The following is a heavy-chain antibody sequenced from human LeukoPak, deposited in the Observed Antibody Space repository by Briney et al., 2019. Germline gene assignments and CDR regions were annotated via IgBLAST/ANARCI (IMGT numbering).Heavy chain of an antibody. J-gene: IGHJ4*02. CDR3: ARRAYDFWTQIDY. D-gene: IGHD3-3*01. Sequence: GESLKISCKASGYSFTSYWTGWVRQMPGKGLEWMGIIYPGDSDTRYSPSFQGQVTLSADKSISTAYLQWSSLKASDTAMYYCARRAYDFWTQIDYWGQGTLVTVSS. CDR2: IYPGDSDT. CDR1: GYSFTSYW. V-gene: IGHV5-51*01.